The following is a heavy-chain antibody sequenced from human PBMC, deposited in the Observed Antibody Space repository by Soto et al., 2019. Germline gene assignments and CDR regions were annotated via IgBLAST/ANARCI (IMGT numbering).Heavy chain of an antibody. Sequence: QVQLVESGGGVVQPGRSLRLSCAASGFTFSSYGMHWVRQAPGKGLEWVAVISYDGSNKYYADSVKGRFTISRDNSKNTLYLQMNSLRAEDMAVYYCAKGSLTGSPYYYYGMDVWGQGTTVTVSS. CDR2: ISYDGSNK. CDR3: AKGSLTGSPYYYYGMDV. D-gene: IGHD3-9*01. CDR1: GFTFSSYG. V-gene: IGHV3-30*18. J-gene: IGHJ6*02.